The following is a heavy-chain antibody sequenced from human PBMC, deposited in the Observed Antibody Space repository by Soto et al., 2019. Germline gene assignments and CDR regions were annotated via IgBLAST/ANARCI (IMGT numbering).Heavy chain of an antibody. J-gene: IGHJ3*02. CDR2: INAGNGNT. CDR3: ARGDQWLVRSFDI. D-gene: IGHD6-19*01. V-gene: IGHV1-3*01. CDR1: GYTFTSYA. Sequence: QVPLVQSGAEVKKPGASVKVSCKASGYTFTSYAMHWVRQAPGQRLEWMGWINAGNGNTKYSQKFQGRVTITRDTSASTPYMELSSRRSEDTAVYYCARGDQWLVRSFDIWGQGTMVTVSS.